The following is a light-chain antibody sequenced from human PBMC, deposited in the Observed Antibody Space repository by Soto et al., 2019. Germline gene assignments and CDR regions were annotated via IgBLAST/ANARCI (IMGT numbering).Light chain of an antibody. CDR1: QSVSGY. J-gene: IGKJ1*01. CDR2: DAS. Sequence: EIVLTQSPATPSLSPGERATLSCRASQSVSGYLAWYQQKPGQAPRLLIYDASSRANGIPARFTGSGSGTDFSLTISSLEPEDFAVYYCQQRGTWPTFGQGTRVEI. CDR3: QQRGTWPT. V-gene: IGKV3-11*01.